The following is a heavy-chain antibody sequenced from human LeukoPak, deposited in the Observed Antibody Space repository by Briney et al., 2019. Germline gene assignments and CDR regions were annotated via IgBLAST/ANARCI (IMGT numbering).Heavy chain of an antibody. J-gene: IGHJ4*02. D-gene: IGHD5-24*01. CDR2: ISYDGSNK. CDR3: AKGARWLQLLDY. V-gene: IGHV3-30*18. Sequence: GRSLRLSCAASGFTFSSYGMHWVRQAPGKGLEWVAVISYDGSNKYYADSVKGRFTISRNNSKNTLYLQMNSLRAEDTAVYYCAKGARWLQLLDYWGQGTLVTVSS. CDR1: GFTFSSYG.